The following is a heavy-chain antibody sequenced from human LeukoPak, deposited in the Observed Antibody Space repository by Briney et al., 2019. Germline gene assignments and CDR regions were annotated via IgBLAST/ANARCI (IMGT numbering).Heavy chain of an antibody. J-gene: IGHJ4*02. CDR1: GGSISSSY. V-gene: IGHV4-4*07. CDR3: AGFGAVSYY. CDR2: IYITGSTEST. D-gene: IGHD3-3*01. Sequence: PSETLSLTCTVSGGSISSSYCSWIRQPAGKGLEWVGRIYITGSTESTDFNPSLKSRITMSVDTSENQFSLKLGSVPAVVTAVYYCAGFGAVSYYWGQGTLVTVSS.